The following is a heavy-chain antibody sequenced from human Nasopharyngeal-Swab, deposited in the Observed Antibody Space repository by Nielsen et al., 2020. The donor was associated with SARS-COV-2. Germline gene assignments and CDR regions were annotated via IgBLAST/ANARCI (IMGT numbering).Heavy chain of an antibody. D-gene: IGHD2-2*01. CDR3: ARGLGYCSSTSCYA. V-gene: IGHV1-8*01. CDR1: GYTFTSYD. J-gene: IGHJ5*02. Sequence: ASVKVSCKASGYTFTSYDINWVRQATGQGLEWMGWMNPNSGNTGYAQKFQGRVTMTRNTSISTAYTELSSLRSEDTAVYYCARGLGYCSSTSCYAWGQGTLVTVSS. CDR2: MNPNSGNT.